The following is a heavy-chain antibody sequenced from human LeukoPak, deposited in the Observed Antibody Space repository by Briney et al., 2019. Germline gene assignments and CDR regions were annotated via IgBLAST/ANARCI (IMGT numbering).Heavy chain of an antibody. CDR3: AKAPHILWFGEAPNWFDP. CDR1: GFTFSSYA. Sequence: GGSLRLSCAASGFTFSSYAMSWVRQAPGKGLEWVSAISGSGGSTYYADSVKGRFTISRDNSKNTLYLQMNSLRAEDTAVYYCAKAPHILWFGEAPNWFDPWGQGTLVTVSS. D-gene: IGHD3-10*01. V-gene: IGHV3-23*01. CDR2: ISGSGGST. J-gene: IGHJ5*02.